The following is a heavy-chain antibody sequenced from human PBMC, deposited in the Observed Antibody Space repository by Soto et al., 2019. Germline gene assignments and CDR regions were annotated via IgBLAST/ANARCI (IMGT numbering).Heavy chain of an antibody. CDR1: GYSISSGYY. V-gene: IGHV4-38-2*02. D-gene: IGHD2-15*01. CDR3: ARDPAVVAVVNWFDP. CDR2: IYHSGST. Sequence: PSETLSLTCAVSGYSISSGYYWGWIRQPPGKGLEWIGSIYHSGSTYYNPSLKSRVTISVDTSKNQFSLKLSSVTAADTAVYYCARDPAVVAVVNWFDPWGQGTLVTVSS. J-gene: IGHJ5*02.